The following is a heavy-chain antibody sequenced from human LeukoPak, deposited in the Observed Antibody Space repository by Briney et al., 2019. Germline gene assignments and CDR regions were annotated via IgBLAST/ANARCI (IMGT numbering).Heavy chain of an antibody. Sequence: SLRLSCAASGFTFDDYAMHWVRQAPGKGLEWVSGISWNSGSIGYADSVKGRFTISRDNAKSSLYLQMNSLRAEDTALYYCAKDIGYYGSGTNWFDPWGQGTLVTVSS. J-gene: IGHJ5*02. D-gene: IGHD3-10*01. CDR2: ISWNSGSI. V-gene: IGHV3-9*01. CDR3: AKDIGYYGSGTNWFDP. CDR1: GFTFDDYA.